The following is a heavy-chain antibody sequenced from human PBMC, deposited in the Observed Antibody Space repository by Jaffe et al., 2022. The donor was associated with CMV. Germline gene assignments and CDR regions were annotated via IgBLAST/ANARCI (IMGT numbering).Heavy chain of an antibody. V-gene: IGHV4-34*01. CDR1: GGSFSGYY. D-gene: IGHD2-2*01. Sequence: QVQLQQWGAGLLKPSETLSLTCAVYGGSFSGYYWSWIRQPPGKGLEWIGEINHSGSTNYNPSLKSRVTISVDTSKNQFSLKLSSVTAADTAVYYCARGYKGKYQLRPFDPWGQGTLVTVSS. CDR2: INHSGST. J-gene: IGHJ5*02. CDR3: ARGYKGKYQLRPFDP.